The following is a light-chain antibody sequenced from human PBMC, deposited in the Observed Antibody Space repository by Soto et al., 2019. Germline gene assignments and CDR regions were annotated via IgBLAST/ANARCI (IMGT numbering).Light chain of an antibody. CDR1: QIVNNDL. CDR3: QKYHTSPRT. V-gene: IGKV3-20*01. J-gene: IGKJ1*01. CDR2: GAS. Sequence: EIVLTQSPGTLSLSPGERATLSCRASQIVNNDLLAWFQQKPGQAPRLVIYGASSRATGIPDRFSGSGSGTDFTLTIARLEPEDFAVYYCQKYHTSPRTFGQGTKVEIK.